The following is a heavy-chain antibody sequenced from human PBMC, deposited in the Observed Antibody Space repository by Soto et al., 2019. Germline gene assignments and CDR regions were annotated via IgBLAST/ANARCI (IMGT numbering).Heavy chain of an antibody. CDR1: GYTFTGYH. J-gene: IGHJ3*01. D-gene: IGHD3-3*01. V-gene: IGHV1-2*02. CDR2: INPNSGGT. CDR3: ARDRRFYDIGYYHLDNEASAV. Sequence: ASVKVSCTASGYTFTGYHMHWVRQAPGQGLEWMGWINPNSGGTNYAQKFQGRVTMTRDTSISTAYMEVSRLRSDDTAVYYCARDRRFYDIGYYHLDNEASAVWGQGITVTV.